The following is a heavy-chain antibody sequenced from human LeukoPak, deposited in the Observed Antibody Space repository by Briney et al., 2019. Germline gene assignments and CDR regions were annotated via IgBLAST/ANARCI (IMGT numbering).Heavy chain of an antibody. CDR1: GYTFTSYG. V-gene: IGHV1-18*01. Sequence: EASVKVSCKASGYTFTSYGISWVRLAPGQGLEWMGWISAYNGNTNYAQKLQGRVTMTTDTSTSTAYMELRSLRSDDTAVYYCARLIAVAGTLAYWGQGTLVTVSS. J-gene: IGHJ4*02. CDR3: ARLIAVAGTLAY. D-gene: IGHD6-19*01. CDR2: ISAYNGNT.